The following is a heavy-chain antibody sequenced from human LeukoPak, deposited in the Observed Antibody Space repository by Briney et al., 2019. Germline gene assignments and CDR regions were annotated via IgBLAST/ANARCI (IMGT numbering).Heavy chain of an antibody. V-gene: IGHV4-34*01. CDR2: INHSGST. J-gene: IGHJ5*02. D-gene: IGHD2-15*01. CDR1: GGSFSGYY. CDR3: ARAGEGYGYNWFDP. Sequence: SETLSLTCAVYGGSFSGYYWSWIRQPPGKGLEWIGEINHSGSTNYNPSLKSRVTISVDTSKNQFSLKLSSVTAADTGVYYCARAGEGYGYNWFDPWGQGTLVTVSS.